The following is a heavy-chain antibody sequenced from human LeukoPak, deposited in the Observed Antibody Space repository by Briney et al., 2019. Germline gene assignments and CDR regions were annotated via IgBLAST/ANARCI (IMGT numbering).Heavy chain of an antibody. CDR2: INPSGGST. CDR3: ARDSRRTYDSSGYYHPTAPPLRY. CDR1: GYTFTSYY. V-gene: IGHV1-46*01. J-gene: IGHJ4*02. D-gene: IGHD3-22*01. Sequence: GASVKVSCKASGYTFTSYYMHWLRQAPGQGLEWMGIINPSGGSTSYAQKFQGRVTMTRDTSTSTVYMELSSLRSEDTAVYYCARDSRRTYDSSGYYHPTAPPLRYWGQGTLVTVSS.